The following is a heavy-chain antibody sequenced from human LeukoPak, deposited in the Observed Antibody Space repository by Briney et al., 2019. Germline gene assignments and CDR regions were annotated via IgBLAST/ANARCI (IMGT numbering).Heavy chain of an antibody. J-gene: IGHJ6*03. CDR3: ASAWVGYCSSTSCYKPYYYMDV. V-gene: IGHV4-39*07. CDR1: GGSISSGGYY. CDR2: INHSGST. Sequence: SETLSLTCTVSGGSISSGGYYWSWIRQHPGKGLEWIGEINHSGSTNYNPSLKSRVTISVDTSKNQFSLKLSSVTAADTAVYYCASAWVGYCSSTSCYKPYYYMDVWGKGTTVTVSS. D-gene: IGHD2-2*02.